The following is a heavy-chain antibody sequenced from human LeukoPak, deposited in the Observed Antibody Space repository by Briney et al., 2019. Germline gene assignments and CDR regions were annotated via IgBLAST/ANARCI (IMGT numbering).Heavy chain of an antibody. D-gene: IGHD1-1*01. CDR3: AKGSHWNDVAFDL. CDR1: GFTFSSYS. Sequence: PGGSLRLSCAASGFTFSSYSMMWVRQAPGKGLEWVSTISGSGSSTFYADSVKGRFTISRDNSKNTLYLQMNSLRAEDTAVYYCAKGSHWNDVAFDLWGQGTMVTVS. V-gene: IGHV3-23*01. CDR2: ISGSGSST. J-gene: IGHJ3*01.